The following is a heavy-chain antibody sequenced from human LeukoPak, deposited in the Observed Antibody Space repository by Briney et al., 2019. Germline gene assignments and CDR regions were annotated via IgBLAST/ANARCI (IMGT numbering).Heavy chain of an antibody. V-gene: IGHV3-53*01. Sequence: GGSLRLSRTVSGFTVSSNSMSWVRQAPGKGLEWVSFIYSDNTHYSDSVKGRFTISRDNSKNTLYLQMNSLRAEDTAVYYCARRAGAYSHPYDYWSQGTLVTVSS. J-gene: IGHJ4*02. CDR1: GFTVSSNS. CDR3: ARRAGAYSHPYDY. D-gene: IGHD4/OR15-4a*01. CDR2: IYSDNT.